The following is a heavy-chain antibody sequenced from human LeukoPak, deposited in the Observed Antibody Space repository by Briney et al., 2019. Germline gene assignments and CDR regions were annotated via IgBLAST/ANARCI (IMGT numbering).Heavy chain of an antibody. J-gene: IGHJ3*02. Sequence: GGSLRLSCAASGFTVSSNYMSWVRQAPGKGLEWVSVIYSGGSTYYADSVKGRFTISRDNSKNTLYLQMNGLRAEDTAVYYCARGYYDSSGYGSNAFDIWGQGTMVTVSS. D-gene: IGHD3-22*01. V-gene: IGHV3-53*01. CDR3: ARGYYDSSGYGSNAFDI. CDR2: IYSGGST. CDR1: GFTVSSNY.